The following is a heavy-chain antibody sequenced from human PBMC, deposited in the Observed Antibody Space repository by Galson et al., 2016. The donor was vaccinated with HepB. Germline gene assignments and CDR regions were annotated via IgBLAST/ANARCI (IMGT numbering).Heavy chain of an antibody. CDR3: ARDSAVGATEFYFGMDV. V-gene: IGHV1-69*13. Sequence: SVKVSCKASGGTFSSYAISWVRQAPGQGLEWMGGITPIFGTTNYAQRFQGRITITADESTSTAYMELSSLRSEDTAVYYCARDSAVGATEFYFGMDVWGQGTPVTVSS. CDR2: ITPIFGTT. CDR1: GGTFSSYA. J-gene: IGHJ6*02. D-gene: IGHD1-26*01.